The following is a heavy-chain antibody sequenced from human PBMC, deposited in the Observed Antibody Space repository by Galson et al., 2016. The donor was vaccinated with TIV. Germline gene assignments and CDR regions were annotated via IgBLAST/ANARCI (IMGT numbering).Heavy chain of an antibody. Sequence: SVKVSCKASGGTFSSYAISWVRQAPGQGLEWMGGIIPIFGTANYAQKFQGRVTITADESTSTAYMEVSSLRSEDTAVFYCARSEYSYGKYYYYYYMDVWGKGTTVIVSS. V-gene: IGHV1-69*13. CDR1: GGTFSSYA. CDR3: ARSEYSYGKYYYYYYMDV. J-gene: IGHJ6*03. D-gene: IGHD5-18*01. CDR2: IIPIFGTA.